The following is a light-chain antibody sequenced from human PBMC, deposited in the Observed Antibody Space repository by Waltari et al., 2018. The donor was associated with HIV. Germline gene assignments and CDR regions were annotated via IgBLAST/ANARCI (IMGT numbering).Light chain of an antibody. Sequence: DIAMTQSPLPLPVTPGEPASISCRSSQSLLHSNGYNYLDWYLQKPGQSPQLLIYLGSNRASGVSDRFSGSGSGTEFTLKISRVESDDVGLYYCMQALQTPLTFGGGTKVEIK. CDR3: MQALQTPLT. CDR1: QSLLHSNGYNY. CDR2: LGS. V-gene: IGKV2-28*01. J-gene: IGKJ4*01.